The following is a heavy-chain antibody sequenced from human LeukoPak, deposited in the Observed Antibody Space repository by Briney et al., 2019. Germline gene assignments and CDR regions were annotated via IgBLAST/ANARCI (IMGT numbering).Heavy chain of an antibody. CDR3: ARDPNYGIY. J-gene: IGHJ4*01. V-gene: IGHV3-7*01. D-gene: IGHD4-17*01. Sequence: GGSLRLSCTVSGFPFSSYWMSWVRQAPGKGLEWVANINQDGSEKYYVNSVKGRFTISRDNAKNSLYLQMNSLRAEDTAVYYCARDPNYGIYWGHGTLVTVSS. CDR1: GFPFSSYW. CDR2: INQDGSEK.